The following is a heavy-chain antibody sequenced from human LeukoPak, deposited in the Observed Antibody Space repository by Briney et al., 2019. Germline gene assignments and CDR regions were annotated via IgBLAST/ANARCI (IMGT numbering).Heavy chain of an antibody. CDR1: GFTFRSLA. CDR3: VNQISGWVY. V-gene: IGHV3-64D*06. Sequence: GGSLRLSCSASGFTFRSLAMHWVRQAPGKGLEYVSATSSNGGRTYYADSVKGRFTISRDNSKNTLYLQMSSLRPEDTAVYYCVNQISGWVYWGQGTLVTVSS. J-gene: IGHJ4*02. D-gene: IGHD6-19*01. CDR2: TSSNGGRT.